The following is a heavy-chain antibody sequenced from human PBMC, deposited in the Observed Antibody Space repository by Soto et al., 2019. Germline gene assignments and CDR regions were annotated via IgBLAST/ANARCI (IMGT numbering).Heavy chain of an antibody. CDR2: ISYEGSEK. CDR3: VKDKGAAAGFDF. V-gene: IGHV3-30*18. CDR1: GFTFSNNG. Sequence: QVHLVESGGGVVQPGRSLRLSCAASGFTFSNNGMRWVRQAPGTGLEWMGVISYEGSEKYYAVSVKGRFTISRDNSKNTLYLQMDTLRAEDTAIYYCVKDKGAAAGFDFWGQGILVTVSS. D-gene: IGHD6-13*01. J-gene: IGHJ4*02.